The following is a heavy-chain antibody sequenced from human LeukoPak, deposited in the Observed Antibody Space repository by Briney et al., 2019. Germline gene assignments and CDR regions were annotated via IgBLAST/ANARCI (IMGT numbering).Heavy chain of an antibody. D-gene: IGHD2/OR15-2a*01. CDR2: INGRGDNT. J-gene: IGHJ5*02. V-gene: IGHV3-23*01. CDR3: AKDRVSPGFNLFDP. CDR1: GFTFSSYA. Sequence: GGSLRLSCAASGFTFSSYAMNWVRQAPGKGLEWVSAINGRGDNTYYADSVKGRFTISRDNSKSTLFLQMNSLRAEDTAIYYCAKDRVSPGFNLFDPWGQGTLVTVSS.